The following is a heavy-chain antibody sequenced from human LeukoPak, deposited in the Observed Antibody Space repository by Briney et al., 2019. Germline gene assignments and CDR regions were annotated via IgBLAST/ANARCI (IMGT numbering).Heavy chain of an antibody. Sequence: ASVKVSCKASGYTFTSYYMHWVRQAPGQGLEWMGIINPSGGSTSYAQKFQGGVTMTRDMSTSTVYMELSSLRSEDTAVYYCARGDRYCSNGVCYTDYWGQGTLVNVSS. CDR3: ARGDRYCSNGVCYTDY. V-gene: IGHV1-46*01. D-gene: IGHD2-8*01. J-gene: IGHJ4*02. CDR2: INPSGGST. CDR1: GYTFTSYY.